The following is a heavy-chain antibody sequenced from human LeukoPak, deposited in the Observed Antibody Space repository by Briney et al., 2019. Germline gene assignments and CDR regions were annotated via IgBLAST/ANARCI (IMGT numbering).Heavy chain of an antibody. D-gene: IGHD3-3*01. CDR3: ARQGRFSYFGMDV. CDR2: VYYSGST. V-gene: IGHV4-39*01. J-gene: IGHJ6*02. CDR1: GGSISSRSYY. Sequence: PSETLSLTCTVSGGSISSRSYYWGWIRQPPGKGLEWIGSVYYSGSTYYNPSLKSRVTISVDTSKNQFSLKLSSVTAADTAVYYCARQGRFSYFGMDVWGQGTTVTVSS.